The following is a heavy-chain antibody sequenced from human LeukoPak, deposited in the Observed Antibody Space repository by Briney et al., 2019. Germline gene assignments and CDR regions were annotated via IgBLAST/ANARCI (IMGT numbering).Heavy chain of an antibody. J-gene: IGHJ4*02. D-gene: IGHD1-26*01. V-gene: IGHV4-59*01. CDR3: ARGWYDGSYRFDS. Sequence: PSETLSLTCTVSDGSISGYYWSWIRQPPGKGLEWIGFIHSSGIPRHNPSLTSRITLSVETSKNLFSLTLNSMTAADAAVYYCARGWYDGSYRFDSWGQGILVTVSS. CDR1: DGSISGYY. CDR2: IHSSGIP.